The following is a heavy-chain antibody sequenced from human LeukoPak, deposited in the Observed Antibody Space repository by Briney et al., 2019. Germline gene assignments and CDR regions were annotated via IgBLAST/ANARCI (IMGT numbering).Heavy chain of an antibody. CDR2: IYYSGST. CDR3: ARSSGYYFGYFQH. CDR1: GGSISSGDYY. J-gene: IGHJ1*01. V-gene: IGHV4-30-4*01. Sequence: SQTLSLTCTVSGGSISSGDYYWSWIRQPPGKGLEWIGYIYYSGSTYYNPSLKSRVTMSVDTSKNQFSLKLSSVTAADTAVYYCARSSGYYFGYFQHWGQGTLVTVSS. D-gene: IGHD3-22*01.